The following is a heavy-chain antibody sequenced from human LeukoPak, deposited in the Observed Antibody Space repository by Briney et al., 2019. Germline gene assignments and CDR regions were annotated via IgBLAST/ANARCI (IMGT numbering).Heavy chain of an antibody. CDR3: ARDYRYCSSTSCSRAFDI. J-gene: IGHJ3*02. V-gene: IGHV3-74*03. CDR1: GFTFSRYW. Sequence: GGSLRLSCAASGFTFSRYWMHWVRQAPGKGLVWVSHIYGDGNTATYADSVKGRFTISRDNAKNSLYLQMNSLRAEDTALYHCARDYRYCSSTSCSRAFDIWGQGTMVTVSS. D-gene: IGHD2-2*01. CDR2: IYGDGNTA.